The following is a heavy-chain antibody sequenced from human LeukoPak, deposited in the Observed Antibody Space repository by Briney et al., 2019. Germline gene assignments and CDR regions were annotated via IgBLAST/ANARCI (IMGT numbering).Heavy chain of an antibody. D-gene: IGHD6-13*01. CDR2: IYSGGST. V-gene: IGHV3-53*01. J-gene: IGHJ6*03. Sequence: GGSLRLSRAASGFTVSSNYMSWVRQAPGKGLEWVSVIYSGGSTYYADSVKGRFTISRDNSKNTLYLQMNSLRAEDTAVYYCARDSVAAGYYYYYYMDVWGKGTTVTVSS. CDR3: ARDSVAAGYYYYYYMDV. CDR1: GFTVSSNY.